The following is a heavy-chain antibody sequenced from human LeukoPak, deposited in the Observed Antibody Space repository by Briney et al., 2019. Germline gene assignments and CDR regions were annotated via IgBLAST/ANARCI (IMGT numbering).Heavy chain of an antibody. CDR3: ARGPDFWSDYYYFDY. CDR2: IYYSGST. CDR1: GGSISSHY. V-gene: IGHV4-59*11. Sequence: PSETLSLTCTVSGGSISSHYWSWIRQPPGKGLEWIGYIYYSGSTNYNPSLKSRVTISVDTSKNQFSLKLSSVTAADTAVYYCARGPDFWSDYYYFDYWGQGTLVTVSS. J-gene: IGHJ4*02. D-gene: IGHD3-3*01.